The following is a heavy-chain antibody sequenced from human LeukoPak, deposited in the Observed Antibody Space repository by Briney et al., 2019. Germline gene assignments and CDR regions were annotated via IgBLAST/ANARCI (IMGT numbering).Heavy chain of an antibody. Sequence: GGSLRLSCAASGCTFSSYSMTWVRQAPGEGLGWVSAVSGGGGNTYYADSVKGRFTISRDNSKNTLYLQMNSLRAEDTAIYYCAKGGAEAGTLYLEYWGQGTLVTVSS. CDR2: VSGGGGNT. D-gene: IGHD6-13*01. J-gene: IGHJ4*02. CDR1: GCTFSSYS. V-gene: IGHV3-23*01. CDR3: AKGGAEAGTLYLEY.